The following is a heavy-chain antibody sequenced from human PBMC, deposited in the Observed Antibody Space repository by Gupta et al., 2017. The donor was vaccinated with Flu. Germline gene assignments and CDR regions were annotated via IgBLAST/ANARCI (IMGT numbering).Heavy chain of an antibody. J-gene: IGHJ4*02. Sequence: QVQLQQWGAGLLKPSEPLSLTCAVYGGSFSGYYWSWIRQPPGKGLEWIGEINHSGSTNYNPSLKSRVTISVDTSKNQFSLKLSSVTAADTAVYYCARGYWWELLPFDYWGQGTLVTVSS. CDR3: ARGYWWELLPFDY. CDR1: GGSFSGYY. D-gene: IGHD1-26*01. V-gene: IGHV4-34*01. CDR2: INHSGST.